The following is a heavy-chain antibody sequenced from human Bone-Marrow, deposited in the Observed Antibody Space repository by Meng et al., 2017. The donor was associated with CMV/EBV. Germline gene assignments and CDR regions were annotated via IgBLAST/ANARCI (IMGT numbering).Heavy chain of an antibody. J-gene: IGHJ4*02. D-gene: IGHD3-22*01. CDR3: ARVNYYDSSGPGSYFDY. V-gene: IGHV1-69*02. CDR1: TCSSYT. CDR2: IIPILGIA. Sequence: TCSSYTISWVRQAPGQGLEWMGRIIPILGIANYAQKFQGRVTITADKSTSTAYMELSSLRSEDTAVYYCARVNYYDSSGPGSYFDYWGQGTLVTVSS.